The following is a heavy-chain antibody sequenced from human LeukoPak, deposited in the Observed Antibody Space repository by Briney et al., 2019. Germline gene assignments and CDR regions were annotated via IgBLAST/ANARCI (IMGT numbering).Heavy chain of an antibody. CDR1: GYTFTGYY. Sequence: ASVKVSCKASGYTFTGYYMHWVRQAPGQGLEWMGWTNPNSGGTNYAQKFQGRVTMTRDTSISTAYMELSRLRSDDTAVYYCARDLPEGSSGYALLSYESWGQGTLVTVSS. V-gene: IGHV1-2*02. CDR3: ARDLPEGSSGYALLSYES. J-gene: IGHJ4*02. CDR2: TNPNSGGT. D-gene: IGHD3-22*01.